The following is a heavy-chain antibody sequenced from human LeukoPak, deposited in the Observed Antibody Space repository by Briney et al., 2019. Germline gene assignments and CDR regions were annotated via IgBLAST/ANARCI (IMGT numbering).Heavy chain of an antibody. CDR3: ARVTDGTLDY. D-gene: IGHD1-1*01. Sequence: PSETLSLTCTVSGGSISSGGYYWSWIRQHPGKGLEWIGYIYYSGSTHYNPSLKSRITISVDTSKNQPSLKLSSVTAADTAIYYCARVTDGTLDYWGQGTLVTVSS. CDR1: GGSISSGGYY. J-gene: IGHJ4*02. V-gene: IGHV4-31*03. CDR2: IYYSGST.